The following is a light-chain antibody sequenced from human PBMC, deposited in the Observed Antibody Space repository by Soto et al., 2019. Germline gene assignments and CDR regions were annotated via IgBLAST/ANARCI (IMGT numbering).Light chain of an antibody. J-gene: IGKJ4*01. Sequence: DMLMTQSPDSLAVSLGERGTINSKSIQSVLCGSNNENYLAWYQQKPGQPPTLLIFWASDRESGVPVRYSGSRPGAEDTHNNSGLQAEDEAVYYCQQYYTTPLTFSGGTKVDVK. CDR1: QSVLCGSNNENY. CDR3: QQYYTTPLT. V-gene: IGKV4-1*01. CDR2: WAS.